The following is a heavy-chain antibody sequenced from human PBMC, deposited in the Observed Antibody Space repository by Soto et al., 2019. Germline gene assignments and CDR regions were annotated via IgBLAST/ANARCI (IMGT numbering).Heavy chain of an antibody. Sequence: ASVKVSCKASGYTFTSYSMNWVRQAPGQGLEWMGIINPSGGGTSFAQKFQGRVTMTRDTSTSTVYMELSSLRSEDTAVYYCARDHIAISGLLDYWGQGTLVTVSS. CDR3: ARDHIAISGLLDY. V-gene: IGHV1-46*01. CDR1: GYTFTSYS. CDR2: INPSGGGT. J-gene: IGHJ4*02. D-gene: IGHD6-13*01.